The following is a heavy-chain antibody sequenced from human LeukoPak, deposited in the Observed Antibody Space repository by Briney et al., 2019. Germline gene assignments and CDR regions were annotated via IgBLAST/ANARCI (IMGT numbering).Heavy chain of an antibody. D-gene: IGHD6-19*01. CDR1: GFTVSSNY. V-gene: IGHV3-53*01. CDR2: IYSGGST. CDR3: ARDIAVAGSWNI. Sequence: GGSLRLSCAASGFTVSSNYMSWVRQAPGKGLEWVSVIYSGGSTYYADSVKGRFTISRDNSKNTLYLQMNSLRAEDTAVYYYARDIAVAGSWNIWGQGTMVTVSS. J-gene: IGHJ3*02.